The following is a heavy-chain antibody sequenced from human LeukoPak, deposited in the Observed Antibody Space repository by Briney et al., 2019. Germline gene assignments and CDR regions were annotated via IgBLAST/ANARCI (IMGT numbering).Heavy chain of an antibody. CDR3: ARHLHFSGDYGFDH. J-gene: IGHJ4*02. CDR2: IYDSGST. D-gene: IGHD3-3*02. V-gene: IGHV4-59*01. Sequence: LETLSLTCTVSGGSISTYYWSWIRQPPGKVLEWIGYIYDSGSTKYNPSFESRVSISVDTSKNQFSLRLSSVTAADTGVYYCARHLHFSGDYGFDHWGQGTLVTVSS. CDR1: GGSISTYY.